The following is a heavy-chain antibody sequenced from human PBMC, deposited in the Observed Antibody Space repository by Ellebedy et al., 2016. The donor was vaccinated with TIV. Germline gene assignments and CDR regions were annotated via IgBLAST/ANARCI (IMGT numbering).Heavy chain of an antibody. Sequence: MPSETLSLTWNVSGGPISTYYWSWTRQPPGKGLEWIGYIYYSGSPNYNPSLKSRVTISVDTSKNQFSLKLSSVTAADTAVYYCARGLWFGELIYYYYGMDVWGKGTTVTVSS. CDR2: IYYSGSP. J-gene: IGHJ6*04. CDR3: ARGLWFGELIYYYYGMDV. V-gene: IGHV4-59*01. CDR1: GGPISTYY. D-gene: IGHD3-10*01.